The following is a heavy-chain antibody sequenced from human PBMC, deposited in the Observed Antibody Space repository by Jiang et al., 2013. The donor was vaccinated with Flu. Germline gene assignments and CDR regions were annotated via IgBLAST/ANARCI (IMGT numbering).Heavy chain of an antibody. CDR1: GFSLSTNKVG. J-gene: IGHJ6*02. V-gene: IGHV2-5*02. D-gene: IGHD1-1*01. CDR3: ALTSGLQLDRDYYYYGMDV. Sequence: KPTQTLTLTCTFSGFSLSTNKVGVGWIRQPPGKALEWLALIYWDDDKRYSPSLKSRLTITKDTSKNQVVLTMTNMEAVDTATYYCALTSGLQLDRDYYYYGMDVWGQGTTVTVSS. CDR2: IYWDDDK.